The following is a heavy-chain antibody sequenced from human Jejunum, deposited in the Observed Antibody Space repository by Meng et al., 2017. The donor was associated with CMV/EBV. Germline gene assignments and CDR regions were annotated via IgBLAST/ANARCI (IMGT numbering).Heavy chain of an antibody. V-gene: IGHV3-72*01. D-gene: IGHD3-3*01. CDR2: AKPTSYTT. J-gene: IGHJ4*02. CDR3: ARDLRINDFVSGYYDH. CDR1: GFPFSDYY. Sequence: SGFPFSDYYLDWVRQAPGKGLEWVGRAKPTSYTTQHAASVEGRFTISRDDSKNSLFLQMNNLKTEDTALYYCARDLRINDFVSGYYDHWGQGILVTVSS.